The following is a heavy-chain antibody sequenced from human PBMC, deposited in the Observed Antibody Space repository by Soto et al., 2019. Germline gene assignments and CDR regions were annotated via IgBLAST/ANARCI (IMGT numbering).Heavy chain of an antibody. CDR3: ARDYDSSGFSWDEPPP. D-gene: IGHD3-22*01. V-gene: IGHV1-69*06. CDR2: IIPIFGTA. Sequence: SVKVSCKASGGTFSSYAISWVRQAPGQGLEWMGGIIPIFGTANYAQKFQGRVTITADKSTSTAYMELSSLRSEDTAVYYCARDYDSSGFSWDEPPPWGQGTLVTVSS. J-gene: IGHJ5*02. CDR1: GGTFSSYA.